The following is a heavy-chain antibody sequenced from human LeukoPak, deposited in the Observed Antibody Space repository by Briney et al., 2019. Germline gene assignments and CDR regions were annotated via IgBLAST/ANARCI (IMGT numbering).Heavy chain of an antibody. V-gene: IGHV1-46*01. CDR1: GYTFTSYY. D-gene: IGHD1-26*01. J-gene: IGHJ4*02. CDR2: INPSGGST. CDR3: ARPRSPMYSGSHHRLPFDY. Sequence: GASVNVSCKASGYTFTSYYMHWVRQAPGQGLEWMGIINPSGGSTSYAQKFQGRVTMTRDTSTSTVYMELSSLGSEDTAVYYCARPRSPMYSGSHHRLPFDYWGQGTLVTVSS.